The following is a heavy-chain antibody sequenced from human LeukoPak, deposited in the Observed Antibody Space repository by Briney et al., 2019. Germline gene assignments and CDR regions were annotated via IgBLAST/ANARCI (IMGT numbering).Heavy chain of an antibody. Sequence: PSETLSLTCAVSGGSISSGGYSWSWIRQPPGKGLEWIGYIYYSGSTNYNPSLKSRVTISVDTSKNQFSLKLSSVTAADTAVYYCASGGQQYRFDYWGQGTLVTVSS. CDR1: GGSISSGGYS. CDR2: IYYSGST. D-gene: IGHD6-13*01. J-gene: IGHJ4*02. CDR3: ASGGQQYRFDY. V-gene: IGHV4-61*08.